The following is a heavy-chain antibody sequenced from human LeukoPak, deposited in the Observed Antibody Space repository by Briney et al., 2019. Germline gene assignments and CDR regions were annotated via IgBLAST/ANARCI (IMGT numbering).Heavy chain of an antibody. D-gene: IGHD3-16*02. V-gene: IGHV3-43*02. CDR1: GFTFDDYA. CDR3: AKANYDYVWGSYRYDY. CDR2: ISGDGGST. J-gene: IGHJ4*02. Sequence: GGSLRLSCAASGFTFDDYAMHWVRQAPGKGLEWVSLISGDGGSTYYADSVKGRFTISRDNSKNSLYLQMNSLGTEDTALYYCAKANYDYVWGSYRYDYWGQGTLVTVSS.